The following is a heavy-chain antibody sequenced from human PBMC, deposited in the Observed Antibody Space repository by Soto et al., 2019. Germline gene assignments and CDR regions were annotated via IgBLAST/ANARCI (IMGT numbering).Heavy chain of an antibody. J-gene: IGHJ4*02. V-gene: IGHV3-23*01. Sequence: GVSLRLSCAASGFTFNNYVMSWVRQAPGKGLEWVSGISSTGGGTYYADPVKGRFTISRDNSKNTLYLQMNNLRAGDTALYYCAKGHDIVVVPTVDYWGQGTLVTVSS. CDR3: AKGHDIVVVPTVDY. CDR2: ISSTGGGT. D-gene: IGHD2-15*01. CDR1: GFTFNNYV.